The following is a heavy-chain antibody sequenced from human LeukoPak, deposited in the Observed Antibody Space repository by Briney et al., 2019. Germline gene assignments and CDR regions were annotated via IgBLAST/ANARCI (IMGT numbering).Heavy chain of an antibody. D-gene: IGHD3-22*01. J-gene: IGHJ3*02. CDR1: GGSISSSSYY. CDR3: ARVGHYYDSSGYPLDAFDI. V-gene: IGHV4-39*07. Sequence: SETLSLTCTVSGGSISSSSYYWGWIRQPPGKGLEWIGSIYYSGSTYYNPSLKSRVTISVDTSKNQFSLKLSSVTAADTAVYYCARVGHYYDSSGYPLDAFDIWGQGTMVTVSS. CDR2: IYYSGST.